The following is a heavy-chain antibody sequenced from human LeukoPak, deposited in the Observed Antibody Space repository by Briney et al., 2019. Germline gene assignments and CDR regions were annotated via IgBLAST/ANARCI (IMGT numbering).Heavy chain of an antibody. J-gene: IGHJ4*02. CDR1: GGSISSSSYY. V-gene: IGHV4-39*01. CDR2: IYYSGST. CDR3: ASTRGVVVITTAIYYFDY. D-gene: IGHD3-22*01. Sequence: SETLSLTCTVSGGSISSSSYYWGWIRQPPGKGLEWIGSIYYSGSTYYNPSLKSRVTISVDTSKNQFSLKLSSVTAADTAVYYCASTRGVVVITTAIYYFDYWGQGTLVTVPS.